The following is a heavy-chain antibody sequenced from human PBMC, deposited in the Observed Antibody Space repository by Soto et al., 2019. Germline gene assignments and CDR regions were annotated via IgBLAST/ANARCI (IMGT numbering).Heavy chain of an antibody. D-gene: IGHD6-19*01. J-gene: IGHJ4*02. CDR2: VYHSGST. V-gene: IGHV4-4*02. CDR1: GASINTNW. Sequence: QVQLQESGPGLVKPSGTLSLTCAVSGASINTNWWSWVRQPPGKGLEWIGEVYHSGSTNYNPSLMGRVTILLDNSSNQLSLQLSSVTAADTAVYYCARHIAVDGTRGFDDWGQGTLVTVSS. CDR3: ARHIAVDGTRGFDD.